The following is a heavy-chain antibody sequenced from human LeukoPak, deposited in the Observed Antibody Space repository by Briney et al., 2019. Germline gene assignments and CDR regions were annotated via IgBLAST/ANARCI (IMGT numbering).Heavy chain of an antibody. CDR2: ISSSSSYI. V-gene: IGHV3-21*01. CDR1: GFTVSSNH. J-gene: IGHJ4*02. D-gene: IGHD4-17*01. Sequence: GGSLRLSCAVSGFTVSSNHMSWVRQAPGKGLEWISSISSSSSYIYYADSVKGRFTISRDNAKNSLYLQMNSLRAEDTAVYYCARDRMTTVDYWGQGTLVTVSS. CDR3: ARDRMTTVDY.